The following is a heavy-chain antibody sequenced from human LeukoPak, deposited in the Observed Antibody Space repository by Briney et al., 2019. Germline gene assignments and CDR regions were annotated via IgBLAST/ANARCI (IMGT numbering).Heavy chain of an antibody. D-gene: IGHD6-19*01. V-gene: IGHV1-2*02. CDR3: ARGFSSGWYGAFDI. CDR2: INPNSGGT. Sequence: ASVKVSCKASGYTFTSYGINWVRQAPGQGLEWMGWINPNSGGTNYAQKFQGRVTMTRDTSISTAYMELSRLRSDDTAVYYCARGFSSGWYGAFDIWGQGTMVTVSS. J-gene: IGHJ3*02. CDR1: GYTFTSYG.